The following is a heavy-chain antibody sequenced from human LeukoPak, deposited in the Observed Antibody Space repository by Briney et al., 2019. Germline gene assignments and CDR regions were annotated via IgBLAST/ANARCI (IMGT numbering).Heavy chain of an antibody. J-gene: IGHJ4*02. CDR1: GYTFTTYG. CDR3: ARDRVAYISGWTGY. CDR2: ISAYNGNT. D-gene: IGHD6-19*01. V-gene: IGHV1-18*01. Sequence: GASVKVSCKASGYTFTTYGISWVRQAPGQGLEWMGWISAYNGNTNYAQKLQGRVTMTTDTSTSTAYVELRSLRSDDTAVYYCARDRVAYISGWTGYWGQGTLVTVSS.